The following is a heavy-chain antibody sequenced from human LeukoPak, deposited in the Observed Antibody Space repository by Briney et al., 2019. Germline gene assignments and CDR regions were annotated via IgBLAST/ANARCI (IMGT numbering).Heavy chain of an antibody. D-gene: IGHD4-17*01. J-gene: IGHJ6*03. CDR2: ISGSGGST. CDR3: AKRATVTSGYYYYYYMDV. CDR1: GFTFSSYD. Sequence: GGSLRLSCAASGFTFSSYDMIWVRQAPGKGLEWVSLISGSGGSTFYADSVKGRFTISRDNSKNTLYLQMNSLRAEDTAVYYCAKRATVTSGYYYYYYMDVWGKGTTVTVSS. V-gene: IGHV3-23*01.